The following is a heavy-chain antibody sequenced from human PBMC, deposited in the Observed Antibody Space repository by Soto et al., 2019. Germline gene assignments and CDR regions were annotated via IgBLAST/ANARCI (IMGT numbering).Heavy chain of an antibody. CDR1: GFTFSSYG. V-gene: IGHV3-33*01. D-gene: IGHD1-26*01. J-gene: IGHJ4*02. CDR3: ARDTRVRVWSLGY. CDR2: IWYDGSNK. Sequence: GGSLRLSCAASGFTFSSYGMHWVRQAPGKGLEWVAVIWYDGSNKYYADSVKGRFTISRDNSKNTLYLQMNSLGAEDTAVYYCARDTRVRVWSLGYWGQGTLVTVSS.